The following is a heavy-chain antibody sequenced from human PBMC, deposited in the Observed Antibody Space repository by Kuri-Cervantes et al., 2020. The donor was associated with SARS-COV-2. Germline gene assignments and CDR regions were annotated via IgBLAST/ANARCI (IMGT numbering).Heavy chain of an antibody. CDR2: IDWDDDK. CDR3: ARIQATTVIADY. J-gene: IGHJ4*02. CDR1: GFSLTTSGMC. Sequence: SGPTLVKPTQTLTLTCTFSGFSLTTSGMCGAWIRQPPGKALEWLARIDWDDDKYYKTSLTTRLSISKDTSKDQVVLTMTNMDPVDTATYYCARIQATTVIADYWGQGTLVTVSS. V-gene: IGHV2-70*11. D-gene: IGHD4-11*01.